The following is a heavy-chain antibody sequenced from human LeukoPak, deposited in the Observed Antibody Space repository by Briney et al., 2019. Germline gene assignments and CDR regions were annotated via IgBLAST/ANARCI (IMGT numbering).Heavy chain of an antibody. J-gene: IGHJ6*03. D-gene: IGHD6-13*01. CDR2: INHSGST. V-gene: IGHV4-38-2*02. CDR1: GYSISSDYY. Sequence: PSETLSLTCTVSGYSISSDYYWGWIRQPPGKGLEWIGEINHSGSTNYNPSLKSRVTISVDTSKNQFSLKLSSVTAADTAVYYCARGSFFGSSSWYRPNYYYMDVWGKGTTVTVSS. CDR3: ARGSFFGSSSWYRPNYYYMDV.